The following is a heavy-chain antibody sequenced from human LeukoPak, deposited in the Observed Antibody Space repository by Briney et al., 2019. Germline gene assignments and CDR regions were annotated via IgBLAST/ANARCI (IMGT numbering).Heavy chain of an antibody. V-gene: IGHV4-4*07. CDR3: ARTSTLTYYYDSRGYPPNNDAFDI. D-gene: IGHD3-22*01. CDR1: GGSISSYC. CDR2: IYTSGSP. Sequence: SETLSLTCTVSGGSISSYCWSWIRQPAGKGLEWIGRIYTSGSPNYNPSLKSRVTMSVDTSKNQFSLKLSSVTAADTAVYYCARTSTLTYYYDSRGYPPNNDAFDIWGQGTMVTVSS. J-gene: IGHJ3*02.